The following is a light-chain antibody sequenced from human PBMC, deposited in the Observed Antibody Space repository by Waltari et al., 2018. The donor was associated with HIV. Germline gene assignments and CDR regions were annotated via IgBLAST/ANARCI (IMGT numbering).Light chain of an antibody. Sequence: QSALTQPASVSGSPGQSITISCTATSSDVGSHNLVSWYQHHPGRAPKLIIYEVIKRPSWVSQRFSGSKSGNTASLTISGLQAEDEADYYCCSFADTNTWVFGGGTKLTVL. CDR1: SSDVGSHNL. V-gene: IGLV2-23*02. J-gene: IGLJ3*02. CDR2: EVI. CDR3: CSFADTNTWV.